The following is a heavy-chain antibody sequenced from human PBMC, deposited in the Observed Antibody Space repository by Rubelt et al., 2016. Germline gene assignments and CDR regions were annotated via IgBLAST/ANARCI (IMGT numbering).Heavy chain of an antibody. D-gene: IGHD1-26*01. Sequence: QVQLQQWGAGLLKPSETLSLTCAVYGGSFSGYYWSWIRQPPGKGLEWIGEINHGGSTNYNPSLKSRVTISVEPSKHRFSLKLSSVTAADTAVYYCARGRMGFHYYYYGMDVWGQGTTVTVSS. CDR2: INHGGST. CDR1: GGSFSGYY. V-gene: IGHV4-34*01. J-gene: IGHJ6*02. CDR3: ARGRMGFHYYYYGMDV.